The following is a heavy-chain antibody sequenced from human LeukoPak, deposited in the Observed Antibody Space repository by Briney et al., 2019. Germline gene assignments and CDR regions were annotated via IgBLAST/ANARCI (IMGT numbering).Heavy chain of an antibody. J-gene: IGHJ5*02. Sequence: ASVKVSCKASGYTFTSYDINWVRQAPGQGLEWMGWMNPNSGNTGYAQKFQGRVTITRNTSISTAYMELSSLRSEDTAVYYCARVRITMVRGVKGRWFDLWGQGTLVTVSS. CDR3: ARVRITMVRGVKGRWFDL. CDR1: GYTFTSYD. CDR2: MNPNSGNT. V-gene: IGHV1-8*01. D-gene: IGHD3-10*01.